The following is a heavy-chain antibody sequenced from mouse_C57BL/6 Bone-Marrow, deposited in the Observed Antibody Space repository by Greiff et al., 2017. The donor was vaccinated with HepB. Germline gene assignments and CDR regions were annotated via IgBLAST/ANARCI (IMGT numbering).Heavy chain of an antibody. D-gene: IGHD2-4*01. V-gene: IGHV7-1*01. CDR3: ARDAEDDYDGDWYFDV. CDR2: SRNKANDYTT. CDR1: GFTFSDFY. J-gene: IGHJ1*03. Sequence: EVKLLESGGGLVQSGRSLRLSCATSGFTFSDFYMEWVRQAPGKGLEWIAASRNKANDYTTEYSASVKGRFIVSRDTSQSILYLQMNALRAEDTAIYYCARDAEDDYDGDWYFDVWGTGTTVTVSS.